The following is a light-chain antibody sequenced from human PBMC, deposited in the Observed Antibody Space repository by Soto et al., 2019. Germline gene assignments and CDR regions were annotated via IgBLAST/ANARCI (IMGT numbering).Light chain of an antibody. Sequence: QSVLTQPPSASGAPGQRVTISCSGSSSNIGSNTVNWYQQVPGTAPKVLIYSNNQRPSGVPDLFSGSKSGTSASLAISGLHSEDEADYYCAAWDDSLIAPVFGGGTQLTVL. J-gene: IGLJ2*01. V-gene: IGLV1-44*01. CDR2: SNN. CDR3: AAWDDSLIAPV. CDR1: SSNIGSNT.